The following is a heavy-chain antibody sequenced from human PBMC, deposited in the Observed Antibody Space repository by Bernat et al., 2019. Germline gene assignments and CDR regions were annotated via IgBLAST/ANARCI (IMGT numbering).Heavy chain of an antibody. CDR1: GFTFSNYG. Sequence: QVQLVESGGGVVQPGTSLRLSCAASGFTFSNYGLHWVRQAPGKGREWVAVIMFDGTMIFYADSVKGRFTISRDNSKNTLYLQMDSLRAEDTALYYCARDGCPRSSDCYIYNWFHAWGQGTLVTVSS. V-gene: IGHV3-33*01. J-gene: IGHJ5*02. CDR3: ARDGCPRSSDCYIYNWFHA. CDR2: IMFDGTMI. D-gene: IGHD2-21*02.